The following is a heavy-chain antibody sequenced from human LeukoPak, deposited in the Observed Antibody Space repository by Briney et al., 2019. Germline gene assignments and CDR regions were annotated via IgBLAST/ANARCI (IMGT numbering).Heavy chain of an antibody. D-gene: IGHD4-17*01. V-gene: IGHV4-39*01. CDR1: GGSISSSSYY. J-gene: IGHJ4*02. CDR2: IYYSGST. CDR3: ARIPDYGDYYFDY. Sequence: SETLSPTCTVSGGSISSSSYYWGWIRQPPGKGLEWIGRIYYSGSTYYNPSLKSRVTISVDTSKNQFSLKLSSVTAADTAVYYCARIPDYGDYYFDYWGQGTLVTVSS.